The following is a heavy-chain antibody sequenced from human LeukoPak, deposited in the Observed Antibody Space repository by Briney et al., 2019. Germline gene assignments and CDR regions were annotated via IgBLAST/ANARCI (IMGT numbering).Heavy chain of an antibody. V-gene: IGHV4-34*01. Sequence: SETLSLTCADYGGSFSGYYWSWIRQPPGKGLEWIGEINHSGSTNYNPSLKSRVTISVDTSKNQFSLKLSSVTAADTAVYYCARGVVRSGGSCYRINYYYMDVWGKGTTVTVSS. J-gene: IGHJ6*03. D-gene: IGHD2-15*01. CDR1: GGSFSGYY. CDR2: INHSGST. CDR3: ARGVVRSGGSCYRINYYYMDV.